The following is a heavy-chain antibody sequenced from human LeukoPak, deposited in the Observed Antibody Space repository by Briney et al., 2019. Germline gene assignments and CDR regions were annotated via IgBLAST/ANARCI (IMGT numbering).Heavy chain of an antibody. Sequence: ASVTVSCKASGYTFTLYYMHWVRQAPGKGLEWMGIINPSGGSTSYAQQFQGRVTMTRDTSTSTVYMELSSLRSEDTAVYYCARAKDIVVVPAADRPWFDPWGQGTLVTVSS. D-gene: IGHD2-2*01. J-gene: IGHJ5*02. CDR2: INPSGGST. V-gene: IGHV1-46*01. CDR3: ARAKDIVVVPAADRPWFDP. CDR1: GYTFTLYY.